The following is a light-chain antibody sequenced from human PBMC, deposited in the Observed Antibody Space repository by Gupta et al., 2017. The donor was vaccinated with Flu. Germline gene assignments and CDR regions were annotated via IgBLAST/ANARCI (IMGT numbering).Light chain of an antibody. Sequence: YALTQPLSVSVSPGHTASITCSGDKLGDKYTCWYQQKPGQTPVLVIYQDSKRPAGIPGRFSGSNSGNTATLTISGTQEMDEADYYCQAGDSSTNYVFGTGTKVTVL. J-gene: IGLJ1*01. V-gene: IGLV3-1*01. CDR1: KLGDKY. CDR2: QDS. CDR3: QAGDSSTNYV.